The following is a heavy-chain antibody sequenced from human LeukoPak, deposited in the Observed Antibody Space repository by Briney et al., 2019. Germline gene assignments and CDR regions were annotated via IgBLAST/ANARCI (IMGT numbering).Heavy chain of an antibody. CDR2: IYPGDSDT. V-gene: IGHV5-51*01. J-gene: IGHJ5*02. D-gene: IGHD2-2*01. CDR1: GYSFHNRW. CDR3: ARRKVAAAGYSWFDP. Sequence: GESLQISCKASGYSFHNRWIGWVRQMPGRGLEWMGIIYPGDSDTKYSPSFQGQVTFSVDKPISTAYLQWTSLKASDTAIYYCARRKVAAAGYSWFDPWGQGTLVTVSS.